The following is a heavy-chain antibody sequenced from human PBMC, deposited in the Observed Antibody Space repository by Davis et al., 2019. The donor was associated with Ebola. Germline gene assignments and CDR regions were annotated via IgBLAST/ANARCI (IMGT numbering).Heavy chain of an antibody. D-gene: IGHD4-17*01. Sequence: PGGSLRLSCAASGFIFSSYAMSWVRQAPGKGLEWVSSISVRSITYHADSVKGWFTISRDNSKNTLYLQMNSLRAEDTAVYYCAKVHPPTTVTTGWFDPWGQGTLVTVSS. CDR3: AKVHPPTTVTTGWFDP. V-gene: IGHV3-23*01. CDR1: GFIFSSYA. CDR2: ISVRSIT. J-gene: IGHJ5*02.